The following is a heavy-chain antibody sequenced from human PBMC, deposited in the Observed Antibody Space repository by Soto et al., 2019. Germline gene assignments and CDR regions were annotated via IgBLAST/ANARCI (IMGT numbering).Heavy chain of an antibody. CDR3: ARGWPRGTMIVVDSENFGLDV. V-gene: IGHV1-69*01. CDR1: EGPSAKIG. J-gene: IGHJ6*02. D-gene: IGHD3-22*01. CDR2: IIPLLGEP. Sequence: QVQLMQSGAGVKKPGSWGKASCRASEGPSAKIGFGGGRQAPGKGFGWWEGIIPLLGEPDYAQKFQDRVIITADESTATVYMQLSGLRSEDTAMYYCARGWPRGTMIVVDSENFGLDVWGQGTPVTVSS.